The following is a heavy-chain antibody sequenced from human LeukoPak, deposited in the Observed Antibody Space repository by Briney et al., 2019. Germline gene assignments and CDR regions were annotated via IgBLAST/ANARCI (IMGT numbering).Heavy chain of an antibody. Sequence: SETLSLTCTVSGGSISSYYWSWIRQPPGKGLGWIGYIYYSGSTNYNPSLKSRVTISVDTSKNQFSLKLSSVTAADTAVYYCARANYYDSSGYYYGYWGQGTLVTVSS. CDR3: ARANYYDSSGYYYGY. CDR1: GGSISSYY. D-gene: IGHD3-22*01. J-gene: IGHJ4*02. CDR2: IYYSGST. V-gene: IGHV4-59*01.